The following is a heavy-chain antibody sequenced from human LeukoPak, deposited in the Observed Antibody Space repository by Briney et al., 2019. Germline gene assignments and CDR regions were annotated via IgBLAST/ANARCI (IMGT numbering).Heavy chain of an antibody. V-gene: IGHV4-4*07. D-gene: IGHD4-17*01. CDR2: IYTSGST. J-gene: IGHJ6*03. CDR3: ARATADYGDYVWYMDV. CDR1: GGSISSYY. Sequence: SETLSLACTVSGGSISSYYWSWIRQPAGKGLEWIGRIYTSGSTNYNPSLKSRVTMSVDTSKNQFSLKLSSVTAADTAVYYCARATADYGDYVWYMDVWGKGTTVTISS.